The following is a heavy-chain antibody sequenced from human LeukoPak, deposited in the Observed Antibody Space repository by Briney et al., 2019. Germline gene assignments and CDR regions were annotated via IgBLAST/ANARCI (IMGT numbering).Heavy chain of an antibody. Sequence: ASVKVSCKASGYTFTGYYMHWVRQAPGQGLDWMGWISFHNGNTLYAQKFQERLTVTTDKATRTAYMELKSLTSDDTALYYCARVTYYYGSGREDEFDYWGQGTLVTVSS. D-gene: IGHD3-10*01. CDR3: ARVTYYYGSGREDEFDY. CDR1: GYTFTGYY. V-gene: IGHV1-18*04. J-gene: IGHJ4*02. CDR2: ISFHNGNT.